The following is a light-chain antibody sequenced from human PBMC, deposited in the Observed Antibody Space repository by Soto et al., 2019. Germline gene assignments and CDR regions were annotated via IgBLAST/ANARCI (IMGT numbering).Light chain of an antibody. CDR1: QGITSW. CDR2: RAS. J-gene: IGKJ4*01. V-gene: IGKV1-12*01. CDR3: QQTTTFPLT. Sequence: DIQMTQSPSSVSASVGDRVTITCRASQGITSWLAWYQQKPGKAPKLLIYRASNLQSGVPSRFSGSGSGTDFPLTISCLQPADFTTYYCQQTTTFPLTFGGGTKVEIK.